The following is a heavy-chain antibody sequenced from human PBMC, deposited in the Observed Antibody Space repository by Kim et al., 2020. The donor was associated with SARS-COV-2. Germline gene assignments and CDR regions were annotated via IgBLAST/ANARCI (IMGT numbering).Heavy chain of an antibody. V-gene: IGHV1-18*01. J-gene: IGHJ6*02. D-gene: IGHD6-13*01. CDR3: ARVAAAGRYYYYYGMDV. CDR2: ISAYNGNT. Sequence: ASVKVSCKASGYTFTSYGISWVRQAPGQGLEWMGWISAYNGNTNYAQKLQGRVTMTTDTSTSTAYMALRSLRSDDTAVYYCARVAAAGRYYYYYGMDVWGQGTTGTVSS. CDR1: GYTFTSYG.